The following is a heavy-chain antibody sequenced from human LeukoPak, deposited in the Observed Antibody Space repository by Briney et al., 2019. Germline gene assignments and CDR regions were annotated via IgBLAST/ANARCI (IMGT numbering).Heavy chain of an antibody. V-gene: IGHV3-33*01. CDR1: GFTFSSYG. CDR2: IWYDGSNE. D-gene: IGHD3-22*01. CDR3: ARPLRSSGYHCFDY. Sequence: GGSLRLSCAASGFTFSSYGMHWVRQAPGKGLEWVAVIWYDGSNEYYADSVKGPFTISRDNAKNSLYLQMNSLRAEDTAVYYCARPLRSSGYHCFDYWGQGTLVTVSS. J-gene: IGHJ4*02.